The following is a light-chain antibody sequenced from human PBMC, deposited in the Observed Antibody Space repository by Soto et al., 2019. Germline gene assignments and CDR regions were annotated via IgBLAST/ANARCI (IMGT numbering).Light chain of an antibody. Sequence: EIVLTQSPGTLSLSPGERATLSCRASQSVSSSYLAWYQQKPGQAPRLLIYDASSRATGIPDRFSGSGSGTDFTLTITSLEPEDFAVYYCQQRSNMISFGQGTRLEIK. CDR2: DAS. V-gene: IGKV3D-20*02. J-gene: IGKJ5*01. CDR1: QSVSSSY. CDR3: QQRSNMIS.